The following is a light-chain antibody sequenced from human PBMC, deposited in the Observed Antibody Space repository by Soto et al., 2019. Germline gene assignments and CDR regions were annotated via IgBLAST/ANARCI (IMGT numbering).Light chain of an antibody. J-gene: IGKJ1*01. CDR2: GAS. Sequence: VLTQSPATLSLSPGERATLSCRASQSVSSNLAWYQQKPGQAPRLLIYGASTRATGIPAKFSGGGSGTEFTLTISSLQSEDFAIYYCQQYKNGWTFGQGTKV. CDR1: QSVSSN. CDR3: QQYKNGWT. V-gene: IGKV3-15*01.